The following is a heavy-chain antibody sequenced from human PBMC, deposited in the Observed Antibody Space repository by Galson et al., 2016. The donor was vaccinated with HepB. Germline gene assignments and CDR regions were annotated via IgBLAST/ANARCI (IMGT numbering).Heavy chain of an antibody. CDR1: GFTFFTYG. Sequence: SLRLSCAASGFTFFTYGMHWVRQAPGKGLEWVAVIWYDGSNKYCADSVKGRFTISRDNSKNTLYLQMNRLSAEDTAIYYCAIDLRVVPAANEHSHLWGPGTLVTVSS. D-gene: IGHD2-2*01. CDR3: AIDLRVVPAANEHSHL. J-gene: IGHJ1*01. V-gene: IGHV3-33*01. CDR2: IWYDGSNK.